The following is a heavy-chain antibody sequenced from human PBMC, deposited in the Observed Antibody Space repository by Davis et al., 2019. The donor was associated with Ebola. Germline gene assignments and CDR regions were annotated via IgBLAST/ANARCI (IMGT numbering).Heavy chain of an antibody. J-gene: IGHJ4*02. V-gene: IGHV3-21*06. CDR2: ISSDGSYI. Sequence: GGSLRLSCAASALPFSSYTMNCVRQAPGQGLEWVSSISSDGSYIFYADSAKGRFTISRDNAKNSLYLQMNSLKAEDTAVYFCATSESFFDYAAYVHYWGQGTLVTVSS. CDR1: ALPFSSYT. CDR3: ATSESFFDYAAYVHY. D-gene: IGHD3-16*01.